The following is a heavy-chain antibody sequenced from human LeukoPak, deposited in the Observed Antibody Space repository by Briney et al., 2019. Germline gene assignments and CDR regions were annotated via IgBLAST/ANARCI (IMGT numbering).Heavy chain of an antibody. D-gene: IGHD4-17*01. CDR3: ARTQYGDYTFDY. CDR2: IYYSGST. Sequence: PSQTLSLTCTVSGGSISSGGYYWSWIRQHPGTGLEWIGYIYYSGSTYYNPSLKSRVTISVDTSKNQFSLKLSSVTAADTAVYYCARTQYGDYTFDYWGQGTLVTVSS. V-gene: IGHV4-31*03. J-gene: IGHJ4*02. CDR1: GGSISSGGYY.